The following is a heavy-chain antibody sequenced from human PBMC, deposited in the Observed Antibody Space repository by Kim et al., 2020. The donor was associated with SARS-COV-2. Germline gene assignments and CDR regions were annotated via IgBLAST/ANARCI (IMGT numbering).Heavy chain of an antibody. J-gene: IGHJ4*02. CDR1: GGSFSGYY. D-gene: IGHD5-18*01. CDR3: ARDFYTAPFDY. CDR2: INHSGST. V-gene: IGHV4-34*01. Sequence: SDTLSLTCAVYGGSFSGYYWSWIRQPPGKGLEWIGEINHSGSTNYNPSLKSRVTISVDTSKNQFSLKLSSVTAADTAVYYCARDFYTAPFDYWGQGTLVT.